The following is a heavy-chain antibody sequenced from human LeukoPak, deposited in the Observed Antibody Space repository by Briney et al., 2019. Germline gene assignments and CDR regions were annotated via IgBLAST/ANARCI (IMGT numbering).Heavy chain of an antibody. CDR1: GYTFTSYG. J-gene: IGHJ4*02. V-gene: IGHV1-18*01. CDR3: ARGRNYGDYSLGY. CDR2: ISAYNGNT. D-gene: IGHD4-17*01. Sequence: ASVKVSYKASGYTFTSYGISWVRQAPGQGLEWMGWISAYNGNTNYAQKLQGRVTMTRNTSISTAYMELSSLRSEDTAVYYCARGRNYGDYSLGYWGQGTLVTVSS.